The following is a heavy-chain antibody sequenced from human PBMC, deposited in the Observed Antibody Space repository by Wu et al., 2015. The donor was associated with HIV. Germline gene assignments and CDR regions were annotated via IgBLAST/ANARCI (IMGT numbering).Heavy chain of an antibody. V-gene: IGHV1-69*05. CDR3: AKGINSGYPRGYYYYGMDV. CDR1: GGTFSSYA. CDR2: IIPIFGTA. D-gene: IGHD3-22*01. J-gene: IGHJ6*02. Sequence: QVQLVQSGAEVKKPGSSVKVSCKASGGTFSSYAISWVRQAPGQGLEWMGGIIPIFGTANYAQKFQGRVTITTDESTSTAYMELSSLRSEDTAVYYCAKGINSGYPRGYYYYGMDVWGQGTTVTVSS.